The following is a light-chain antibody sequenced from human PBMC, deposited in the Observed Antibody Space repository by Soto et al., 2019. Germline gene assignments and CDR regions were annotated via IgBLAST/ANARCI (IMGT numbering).Light chain of an antibody. V-gene: IGKV3-20*01. J-gene: IGKJ1*01. CDR1: QSDGRTF. CDR3: QQNYSSPWT. Sequence: ILVTPSPATLSLSPGARATLSCRARQSDGRTFLAWYHQKPGQAPRLLIYGASNRATDTPDRFSGSGSGTDFTLTISSLQPEDFATYYCQQNYSSPWTFGQGTKVDIK. CDR2: GAS.